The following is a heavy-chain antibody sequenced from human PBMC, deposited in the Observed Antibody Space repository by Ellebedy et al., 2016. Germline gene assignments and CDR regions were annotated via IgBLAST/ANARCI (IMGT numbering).Heavy chain of an antibody. Sequence: ASVKVSXXASGYTFTSYGISWVRQAPGQGLEWMGWISAYNGNTNYAQKFQGRVTMTTDTSTSTAYLELRSLRSDDTAVYYCASEVFGSDYWGQGTLVTVSS. CDR1: GYTFTSYG. CDR3: ASEVFGSDY. CDR2: ISAYNGNT. V-gene: IGHV1-18*04. J-gene: IGHJ4*02. D-gene: IGHD3-10*01.